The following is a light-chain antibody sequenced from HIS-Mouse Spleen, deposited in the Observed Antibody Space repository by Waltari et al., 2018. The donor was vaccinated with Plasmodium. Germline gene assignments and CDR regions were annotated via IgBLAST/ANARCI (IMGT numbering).Light chain of an antibody. Sequence: EIVMTQSPATLSVSPGESATLSCRASQRVSSNLAWYQQKPGQAPRLLIYGASTRATGSPARFSGRGSGTEFTLTISSLQSEDFAVYYCQQYNNWSFTFGPGTKVDIK. CDR2: GAS. CDR1: QRVSSN. CDR3: QQYNNWSFT. J-gene: IGKJ3*01. V-gene: IGKV3-15*01.